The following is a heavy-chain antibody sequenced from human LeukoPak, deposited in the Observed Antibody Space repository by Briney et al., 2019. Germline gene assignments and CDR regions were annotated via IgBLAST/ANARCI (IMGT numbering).Heavy chain of an antibody. D-gene: IGHD2-2*01. Sequence: ASVKVSCKASGYTFISNYMYWVRQAPGQGLEWMGIINPTGGSTSYAQKFQGRVTMTRDTSTSTVYMELSSLRSDDTAVYYCARDPSPGVYWYFDLWGRGTLVTVSS. J-gene: IGHJ2*01. CDR1: GYTFISNY. CDR3: ARDPSPGVYWYFDL. CDR2: INPTGGST. V-gene: IGHV1-46*01.